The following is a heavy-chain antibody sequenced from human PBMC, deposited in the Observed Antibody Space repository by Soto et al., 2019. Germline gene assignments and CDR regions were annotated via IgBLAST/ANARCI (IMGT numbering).Heavy chain of an antibody. V-gene: IGHV3-7*05. CDR3: ARVFIYSFRYFHHYFGLDV. CDR2: VKEDGNEK. D-gene: IGHD2-15*01. CDR1: GFTFSSYW. Sequence: ELPVVESGGGLVQPGVSLRLSCAASGFTFSSYWMTWVRQAPGKGLEWVANVKEDGNEKNYVESVKGRFTISRDNAKNSLYLQSISLMAEDTAVYYCARVFIYSFRYFHHYFGLDVWGQGTTVTVSS. J-gene: IGHJ6*02.